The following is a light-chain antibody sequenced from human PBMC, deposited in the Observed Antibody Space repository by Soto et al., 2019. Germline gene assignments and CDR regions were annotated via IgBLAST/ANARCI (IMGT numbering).Light chain of an antibody. V-gene: IGKV1-27*01. J-gene: IGKJ3*01. CDR3: QKYNSVPQT. CDR1: QDISTY. CDR2: AGA. Sequence: DILMTQSPSSLSASVGDRVTITCRARQDISTYLAWFQQKPGKVPKLLIYAGAALQSGVPSRFRGSGSGTDFTLTISSLQPEDVATYYCQKYNSVPQTFGPGTKVDIK.